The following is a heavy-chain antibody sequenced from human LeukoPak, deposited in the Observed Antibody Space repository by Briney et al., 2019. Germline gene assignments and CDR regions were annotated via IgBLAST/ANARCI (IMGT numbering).Heavy chain of an antibody. CDR1: GGSFSGYY. V-gene: IGHV4-34*01. CDR2: INHSGST. D-gene: IGHD3-16*01. CDR3: AREGGGLDY. Sequence: SETLSLTCAVYGGSFSGYYWTWIRQPPGKGLEWIGEINHSGSTNYNPSLKSRVSISVDTSKNQFSLNLSSVTAADTAVYYCAREGGGLDYWGQGTLVTVSS. J-gene: IGHJ4*02.